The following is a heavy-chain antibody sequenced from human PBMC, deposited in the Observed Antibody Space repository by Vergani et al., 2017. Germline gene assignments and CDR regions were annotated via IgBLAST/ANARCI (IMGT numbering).Heavy chain of an antibody. CDR3: AKDTAMVTAFDY. D-gene: IGHD5-18*01. J-gene: IGHJ4*02. V-gene: IGHV3-9*01. CDR2: ISWNSGSI. CDR1: GFTFDDYA. Sequence: EVQLLESGGGLVQPGRSLRLSCAASGFTFDDYAMHWVRQAPGKGLEWVSGISWNSGSIGYADSVKGRFTISRDNAKNSLYLQMNSLRAEDTAVYYCAKDTAMVTAFDYWGQGTLVTVSS.